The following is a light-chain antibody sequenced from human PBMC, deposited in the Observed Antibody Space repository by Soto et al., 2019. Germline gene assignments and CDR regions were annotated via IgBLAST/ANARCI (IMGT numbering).Light chain of an antibody. V-gene: IGKV3-11*01. CDR2: DAF. J-gene: IGKJ4*01. CDR1: QSVSTN. CDR3: EQRTSVLS. Sequence: EIVLTQSPATLSLSPGERATLSCRASQSVSTNLAWYQQKPGQTPSLLIFDAFKKASGIPARFSGSGSGTDFTLIISSLEPESFAVYYCEQRTSVLSFGGVTRVQI.